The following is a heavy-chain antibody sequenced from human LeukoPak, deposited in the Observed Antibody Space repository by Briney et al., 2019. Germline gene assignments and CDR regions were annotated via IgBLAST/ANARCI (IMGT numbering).Heavy chain of an antibody. V-gene: IGHV1-3*01. CDR3: ATTAMVTPLDYYYYYGMDV. CDR1: GYTFTSYA. CDR2: INAGNGNT. J-gene: IGHJ6*02. Sequence: ASVKVSCKASGYTFTSYAMHWVRQAPGQRLEWMGWINAGNGNTKYSQKFQGSVTITRDTSASTAYMELSSLRSEDTAVYYCATTAMVTPLDYYYYYGMDVWGQGTTVTVSS. D-gene: IGHD5-18*01.